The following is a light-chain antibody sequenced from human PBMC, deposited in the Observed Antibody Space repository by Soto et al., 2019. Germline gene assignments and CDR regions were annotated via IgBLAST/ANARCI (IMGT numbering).Light chain of an antibody. CDR3: QQYGSSYPWT. CDR2: AAS. Sequence: EIVLTQSPGTLSLSPGERATLSCRARQSVSSSYLAWYQQKPGQAPRLLIYAASSRATGIPDRFSGSGSGTDFTLTIRRLEPEDFAVYYCQQYGSSYPWTFGQGTKVDIK. CDR1: QSVSSSY. J-gene: IGKJ1*01. V-gene: IGKV3-20*01.